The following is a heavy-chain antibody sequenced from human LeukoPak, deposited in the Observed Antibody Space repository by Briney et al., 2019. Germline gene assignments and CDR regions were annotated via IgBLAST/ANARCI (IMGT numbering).Heavy chain of an antibody. J-gene: IGHJ4*02. CDR2: ISWNSGSI. D-gene: IGHD1-14*01. Sequence: GGSLRLSCAASGFTFDDYAMHWVRQAPGKGLEWVSGISWNSGSIGYADSVKGRFTISRDNAKNSLYLQMNSLRAEDTAVYYCARVRSPGYWGQGTLVTVSS. CDR1: GFTFDDYA. V-gene: IGHV3-9*01. CDR3: ARVRSPGY.